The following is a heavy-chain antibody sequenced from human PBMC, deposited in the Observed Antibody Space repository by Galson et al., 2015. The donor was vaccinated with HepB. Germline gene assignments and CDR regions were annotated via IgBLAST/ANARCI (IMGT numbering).Heavy chain of an antibody. V-gene: IGHV3-7*05. CDR1: QFTFSIYW. J-gene: IGHJ4*02. Sequence: SLRLSCAASQFTFSIYWMSWLRQAPGKGLEWVANIKQDGSEKHYVDSVKGRFTISRDNAKNSLYLQMNSLRAEDTAVYYCARVGIAVAGRGLADYWGQGTLVTVSS. D-gene: IGHD6-19*01. CDR2: IKQDGSEK. CDR3: ARVGIAVAGRGLADY.